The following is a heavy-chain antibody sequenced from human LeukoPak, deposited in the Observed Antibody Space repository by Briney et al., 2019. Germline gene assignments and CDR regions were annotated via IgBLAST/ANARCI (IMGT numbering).Heavy chain of an antibody. Sequence: ASVKVSCTASGYTFTSYGISWVRQAPGQGLEWMGGIIPIFGTANYAQKLQGRVTMTTDTSTSTAYMELRSLRSDDSAVYYCARAIYDILTGYSLFDYWGQGTLVTVSS. CDR1: GYTFTSYG. CDR2: IIPIFGTA. V-gene: IGHV1-18*01. D-gene: IGHD3-9*01. J-gene: IGHJ4*02. CDR3: ARAIYDILTGYSLFDY.